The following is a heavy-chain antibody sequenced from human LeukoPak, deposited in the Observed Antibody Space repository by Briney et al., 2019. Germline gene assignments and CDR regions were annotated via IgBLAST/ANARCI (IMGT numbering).Heavy chain of an antibody. CDR1: GYSFTSYW. Sequence: GESLKISSKGSGYSFTSYWFGWLRQMPAKGLEWMGIIYLGDSDTRYSPSFQGQVTISADKSISTAYLQWSSLKASDTAMYYCARRIHYYYYMDVWGKGTTVTVSS. J-gene: IGHJ6*03. V-gene: IGHV5-51*01. CDR3: ARRIHYYYYMDV. CDR2: IYLGDSDT.